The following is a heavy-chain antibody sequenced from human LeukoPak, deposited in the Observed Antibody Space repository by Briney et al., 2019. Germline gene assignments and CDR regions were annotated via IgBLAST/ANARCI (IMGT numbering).Heavy chain of an antibody. J-gene: IGHJ4*02. D-gene: IGHD4-23*01. V-gene: IGHV3-74*01. CDR3: ARGRPHGNDY. CDR1: GFTFSSYW. Sequence: GGSLRLSCAASGFTFSSYWMNWVRQAPGKGLGWVSRIASDGSSTTYADSVKGRFSISRDNAKNTLYLQMNGLRVEDTAVYYCARGRPHGNDYWGQGTLVTVSS. CDR2: IASDGSST.